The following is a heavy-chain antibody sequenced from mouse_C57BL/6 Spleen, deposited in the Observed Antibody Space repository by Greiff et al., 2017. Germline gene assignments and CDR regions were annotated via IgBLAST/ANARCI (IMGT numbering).Heavy chain of an antibody. J-gene: IGHJ3*01. CDR1: GFTFSDYY. Sequence: EVMLVESEGGLVQPGSSMKLSCTASGFTFSDYYMAWVRQVPEKGLEWVANINYDGSSTYYLDSLKSRFIISRENAKNILYLQMSSLKSEDTATYYCARGDDYDGWFAYWGQGTLVTVSA. CDR2: INYDGSST. V-gene: IGHV5-16*01. CDR3: ARGDDYDGWFAY. D-gene: IGHD2-4*01.